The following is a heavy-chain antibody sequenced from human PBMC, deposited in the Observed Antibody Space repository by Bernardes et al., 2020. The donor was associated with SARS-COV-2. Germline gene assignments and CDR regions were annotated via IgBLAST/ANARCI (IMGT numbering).Heavy chain of an antibody. Sequence: GGSLRLSRAASGFTFSSYWMHWVRQAPGKGLVWVSRINGDGSSTSYADSVKGRFTISRDNAKNTLYLQMNSLRAEDTAVYYCARSSGSYSWGYFQHWGQGTLVTVSS. J-gene: IGHJ1*01. CDR3: ARSSGSYSWGYFQH. CDR1: GFTFSSYW. CDR2: INGDGSST. D-gene: IGHD1-26*01. V-gene: IGHV3-74*01.